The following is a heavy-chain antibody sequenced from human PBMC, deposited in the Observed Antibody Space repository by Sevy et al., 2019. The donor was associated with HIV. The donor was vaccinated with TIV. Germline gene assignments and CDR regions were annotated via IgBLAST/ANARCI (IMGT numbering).Heavy chain of an antibody. V-gene: IGHV3-23*01. J-gene: IGHJ1*01. CDR3: AKDSNAGYSTH. CDR1: GFTFSSYA. CDR2: ISGSGGST. D-gene: IGHD6-13*01. Sequence: GGSLRLSCAASGFTFSSYAMSWVRQAPGKGLEWVSAISGSGGSTYYTDSVKGRFTISRDNSKNTLYLQMNSLRAEDTAVYYCAKDSNAGYSTHWGQGTLVTVSS.